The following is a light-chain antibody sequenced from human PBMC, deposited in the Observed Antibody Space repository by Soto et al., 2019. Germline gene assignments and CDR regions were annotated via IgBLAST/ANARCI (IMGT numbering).Light chain of an antibody. CDR3: SSYASSSTLVV. V-gene: IGLV2-14*01. Sequence: QSVLTQPASVSGSPGQSITIACTGTSNDIGNYTYVSWYQQHPGKAPKLMIYEVSNRPSGVSNRFSGSKSGNTASLTISGLQAEDEAEYFCSSYASSSTLVVFGGGTQLTVL. CDR1: SNDIGNYTY. CDR2: EVS. J-gene: IGLJ2*01.